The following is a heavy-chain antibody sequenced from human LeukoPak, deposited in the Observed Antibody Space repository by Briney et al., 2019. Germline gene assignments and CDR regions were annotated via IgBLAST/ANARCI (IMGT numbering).Heavy chain of an antibody. CDR2: IFHSGST. D-gene: IGHD6-19*01. CDR1: GYSINNGHY. V-gene: IGHV4-38-2*01. Sequence: SETLSLTCVVSGYSINNGHYWGWIRPPPGKGLGWIGSIFHSGSTYRNPSLKSRVTISVDTSKNQFSLNLRSVTAADTAVYYCARGRTPDIPLAGTGFDFDYWGQGTLVTVSS. J-gene: IGHJ4*02. CDR3: ARGRTPDIPLAGTGFDFDY.